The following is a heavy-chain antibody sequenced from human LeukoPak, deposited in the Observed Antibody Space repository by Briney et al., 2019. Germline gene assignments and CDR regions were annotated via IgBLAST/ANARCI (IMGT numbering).Heavy chain of an antibody. CDR1: GFSFSSNS. CDR3: ARSLYYDFWSGRGGWFDP. D-gene: IGHD3-3*01. Sequence: PGGSLRLSCAASGFSFSSNSMSWVRQAPGKGLEWVAVISYDGSNKYYADSVKGRFTISRDNSKNTLYLQMNSLRAEDTAVYYCARSLYYDFWSGRGGWFDPWGQGTLVTVSS. V-gene: IGHV3-30*04. J-gene: IGHJ5*02. CDR2: ISYDGSNK.